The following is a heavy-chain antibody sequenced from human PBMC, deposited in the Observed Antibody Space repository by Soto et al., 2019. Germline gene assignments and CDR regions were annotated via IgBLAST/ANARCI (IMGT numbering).Heavy chain of an antibody. CDR1: GGSIISGY. Sequence: PSETLSRTCTVSGGSIISGYWSWIRQPPGKGLEWIGYIYYSGSTYYNPSLKSRVTISVDTSKNQFSLKLSSVTAADTAVYYCARDWHDYGDYEGVGAFDIWGQGTMVTVSS. J-gene: IGHJ3*02. V-gene: IGHV4-59*12. CDR3: ARDWHDYGDYEGVGAFDI. CDR2: IYYSGST. D-gene: IGHD4-17*01.